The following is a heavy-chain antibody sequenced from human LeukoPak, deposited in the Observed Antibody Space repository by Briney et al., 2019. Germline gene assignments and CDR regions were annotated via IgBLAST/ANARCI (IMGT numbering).Heavy chain of an antibody. CDR2: ISYDGSNK. CDR3: ARAYGDYVDYYYGMDV. D-gene: IGHD4-17*01. V-gene: IGHV3-30-3*01. Sequence: GGSLRLSCAASGFTFSIYAMHWVRQAPGKGLEWVAVISYDGSNKYYADSVKGRFTISRDNAKNSLYLQMNSLRAEDTAVYYCARAYGDYVDYYYGMDVWGQGTTVTVSS. J-gene: IGHJ6*02. CDR1: GFTFSIYA.